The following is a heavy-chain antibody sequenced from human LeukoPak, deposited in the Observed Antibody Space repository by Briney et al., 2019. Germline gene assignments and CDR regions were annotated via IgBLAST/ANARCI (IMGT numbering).Heavy chain of an antibody. D-gene: IGHD6-13*01. Sequence: GGSLRLSCAASGFTFSSYAMSWVRQAPGKGLEWVSAISSSGGSTYYADSVKGRFTISRDNSKNTLYLQMNSLRAEDTAVYYCAKPGSSSWYGDYFDYWGQGTLVTVSS. CDR1: GFTFSSYA. CDR2: ISSSGGST. CDR3: AKPGSSSWYGDYFDY. V-gene: IGHV3-23*01. J-gene: IGHJ4*02.